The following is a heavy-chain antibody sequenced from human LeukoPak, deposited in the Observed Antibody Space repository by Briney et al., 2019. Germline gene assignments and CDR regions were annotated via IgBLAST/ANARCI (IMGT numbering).Heavy chain of an antibody. CDR3: ARDRTGTTAYYYGMDV. CDR1: GGSISSGDYY. Sequence: SQTLSLTCTVSGGSISSGDYYWSWIRQPPGKGLEWIGYIYYSGSTYYNPSLKSRVTISVDTSKNQFSLKLSSVTAADTAVYYCARDRTGTTAYYYGMDVWGQGTRSPSP. CDR2: IYYSGST. D-gene: IGHD1-1*01. V-gene: IGHV4-30-4*01. J-gene: IGHJ6*02.